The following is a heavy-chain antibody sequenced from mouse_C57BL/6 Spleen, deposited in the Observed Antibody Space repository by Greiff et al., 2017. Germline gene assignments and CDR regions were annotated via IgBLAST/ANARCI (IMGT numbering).Heavy chain of an antibody. CDR1: GYSITSGYY. D-gene: IGHD3-3*01. J-gene: IGHJ3*01. CDR2: ISYDGSN. CDR3: ARGGGDGWFAY. V-gene: IGHV3-6*01. Sequence: EVKLQESGPGLVKPSQSLSLTCSVTGYSITSGYYWNWIRQFPGNKLEWMGYISYDGSNNYNPSLKNRISITRDTSKNQFFLKLNSVTTEDTATYYCARGGGDGWFAYWGQGTLVTVSA.